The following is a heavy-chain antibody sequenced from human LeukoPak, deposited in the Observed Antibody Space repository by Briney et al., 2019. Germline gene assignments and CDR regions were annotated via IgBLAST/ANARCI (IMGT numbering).Heavy chain of an antibody. CDR1: GFTFATYA. J-gene: IGHJ4*02. CDR3: TRYSGRTDY. D-gene: IGHD5-18*01. CDR2: IRSKTFGGTK. Sequence: GGSLRLSCTSSGFTFATYAVSWFRQAPGKGLEWGAFIRSKTFGGTKEYAASVEGRFTTSRDDSKSIAYLQMNSLKTDDTAVYYCTRYSGRTDYWGQGTLVTVSS. V-gene: IGHV3-49*03.